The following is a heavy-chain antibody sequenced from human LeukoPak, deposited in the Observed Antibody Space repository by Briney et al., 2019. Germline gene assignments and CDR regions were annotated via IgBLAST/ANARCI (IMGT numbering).Heavy chain of an antibody. CDR1: GGSLSSGDSY. Sequence: PSQTLSLTCTVSGGSLSSGDSYWSWIRQPPGKGLEWIGYIYYSGSTNYNPSLKGRVTISVDKSKNQFSLKLSSVTAADTAVYYCARDLQWLVLVYWGQGTLVTVSS. CDR3: ARDLQWLVLVY. V-gene: IGHV4-30-4*08. D-gene: IGHD6-19*01. CDR2: IYYSGST. J-gene: IGHJ4*02.